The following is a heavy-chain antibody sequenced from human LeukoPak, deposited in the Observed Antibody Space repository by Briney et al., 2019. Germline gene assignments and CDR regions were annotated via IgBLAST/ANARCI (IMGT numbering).Heavy chain of an antibody. D-gene: IGHD5-18*01. CDR2: ISGSGGST. CDR1: GFTFSSYA. Sequence: PGGSLRLSCAASGFTFSSYAMNWVRQAPGKGLEWVSAISGSGGSTYYADSVKGRFTISRDNSKNTLYLQMNSLGAEDTAVYYCASSGYSYGYFRDYWGQGTLVTVSS. V-gene: IGHV3-23*01. J-gene: IGHJ4*02. CDR3: ASSGYSYGYFRDY.